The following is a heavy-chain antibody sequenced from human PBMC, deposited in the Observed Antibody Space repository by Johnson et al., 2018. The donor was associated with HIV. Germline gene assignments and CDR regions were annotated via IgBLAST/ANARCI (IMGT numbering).Heavy chain of an antibody. J-gene: IGHJ3*02. CDR1: GFTVGGNY. V-gene: IGHV3-9*01. D-gene: IGHD6-19*01. CDR3: AKDIAVAGDAFDI. Sequence: VQLVESGGGLIQPGGSLRLSCAASGFTVGGNYMSWVRQAPGKGLEWVSVISWNSGSIGYADSVKGRFTISRDNAKNSLYLQMNSLRAEDTALYYCAKDIAVAGDAFDIWGQGTMVTVSS. CDR2: ISWNSGSI.